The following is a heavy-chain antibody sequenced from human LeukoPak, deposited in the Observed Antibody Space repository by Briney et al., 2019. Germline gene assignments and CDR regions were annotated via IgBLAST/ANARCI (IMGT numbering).Heavy chain of an antibody. D-gene: IGHD2-15*01. V-gene: IGHV3-30-3*01. CDR1: GFTFSSYA. J-gene: IGHJ4*02. CDR2: ISYDGSNK. CDR3: ARDGEHIVVVVAATPFPYFDY. Sequence: PGGSLRLSCAASGFTFSSYAMHWVRQAPGKGLEWVAVISYDGSNKYYADSVKGRFTISRDNSKNTLYLQMNSLRAEDTAVYYCARDGEHIVVVVAATPFPYFDYWGQGTLVTVSS.